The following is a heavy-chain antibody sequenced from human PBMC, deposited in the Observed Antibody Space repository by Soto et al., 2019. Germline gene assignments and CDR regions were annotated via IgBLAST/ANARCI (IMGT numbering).Heavy chain of an antibody. CDR1: GGTFSSYA. J-gene: IGHJ5*02. Sequence: QVQLVQSGAEVKKPGSSVKVSCKASGGTFSSYAISWVRQAPGQGLEWMGGIIPIFGTANYAQKFQGRVTITADKSTRTAYMELRSLRSEDTDVYYCARDRGDSGSYAYNWFDPWGQGTLVTVSS. D-gene: IGHD1-26*01. CDR3: ARDRGDSGSYAYNWFDP. V-gene: IGHV1-69*06. CDR2: IIPIFGTA.